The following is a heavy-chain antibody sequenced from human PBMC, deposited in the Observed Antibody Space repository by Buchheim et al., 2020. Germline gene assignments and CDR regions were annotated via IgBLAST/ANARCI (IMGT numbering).Heavy chain of an antibody. J-gene: IGHJ4*02. V-gene: IGHV3-15*01. CDR1: GFTFSDAW. CDR2: IKSKTNGETT. CDR3: ATSNFDTVWD. Sequence: EVQLVESGGGSVKPGGSLRLSCAASGFTFSDAWMNWVRQAPGKGLEWVGRIKSKTNGETTHYAAPVKDRFTVSSDDSKNTLYLQINSLKTEDTAVYYCATSNFDTVWDWGQGTL. D-gene: IGHD3-9*01.